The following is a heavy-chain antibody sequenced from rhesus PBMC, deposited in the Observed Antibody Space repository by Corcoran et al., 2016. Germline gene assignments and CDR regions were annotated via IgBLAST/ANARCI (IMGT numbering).Heavy chain of an antibody. Sequence: QLQLQESGPGLVKPSETLSVTCAVSGGSISSFSWSWIRQAPGKGLDWIGYIYGSGSSPNYNPSLKRRVTLSGATSKNQLSLNRSSVTAADTAVYYCASGRIVAGPFSAVWGPGVLVTVSS. D-gene: IGHD6-13*01. CDR2: IYGSGSSP. V-gene: IGHV4-169*02. CDR1: GGSISSFS. J-gene: IGHJ5-1*01. CDR3: ASGRIVAGPFSAV.